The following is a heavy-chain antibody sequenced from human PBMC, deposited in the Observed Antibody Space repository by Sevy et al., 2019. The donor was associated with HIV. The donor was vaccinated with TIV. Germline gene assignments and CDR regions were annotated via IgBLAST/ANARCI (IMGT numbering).Heavy chain of an antibody. J-gene: IGHJ4*02. D-gene: IGHD3-22*01. CDR2: ITPSGDTI. Sequence: GGSLRLSCAASGFTFSTYEMNWVRQAPGKGLEWLSYITPSGDTIYYADSVKGRFIISRNNAKNALYLQMNSLRAEDTGVYYCARDFYYESTGYYKTAFDYWGQGTLVTVSS. CDR3: ARDFYYESTGYYKTAFDY. CDR1: GFTFSTYE. V-gene: IGHV3-48*03.